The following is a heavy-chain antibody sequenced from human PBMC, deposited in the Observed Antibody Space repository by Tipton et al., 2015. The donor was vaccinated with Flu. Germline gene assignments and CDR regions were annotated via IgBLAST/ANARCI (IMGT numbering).Heavy chain of an antibody. Sequence: SLRLSCAASGFTFSDYFMSWIRQAPGKGLEWISYISSSGFTTYYRDSVKGRFTISRDNAKNSLYLQMTSLRAEDTAVYYCTRCRDGHNRFLDYWGQGALVTVSS. CDR3: TRCRDGHNRFLDY. CDR1: GFTFSDYF. D-gene: IGHD5-24*01. CDR2: ISSSGFTT. J-gene: IGHJ4*02. V-gene: IGHV3-11*01.